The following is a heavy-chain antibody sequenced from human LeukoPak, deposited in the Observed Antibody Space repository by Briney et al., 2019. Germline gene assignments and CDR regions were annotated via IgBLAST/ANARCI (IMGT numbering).Heavy chain of an antibody. CDR2: ISSSSSYI. Sequence: GGSLGLSCAASGFTFSSYSMNWVRQAPGKGLEWVSSISSSSSYIYYADSVKGRFTISRDNAKNSLYLQMNSLRAEDTAVYYCARERGYSYGYLHWGQGTLVTVSS. D-gene: IGHD5-18*01. CDR1: GFTFSSYS. J-gene: IGHJ4*02. CDR3: ARERGYSYGYLH. V-gene: IGHV3-21*01.